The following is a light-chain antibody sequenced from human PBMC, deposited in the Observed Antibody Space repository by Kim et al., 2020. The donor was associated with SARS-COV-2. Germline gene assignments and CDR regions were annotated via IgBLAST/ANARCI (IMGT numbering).Light chain of an antibody. J-gene: IGKJ4*01. Sequence: LSPGDSATLSCRASLSVSSYLAWYQQKPGQAPRLLIYDASNRATGIPSMFSGSGSGTDFTLTISSLEPEDFAVYYCQQRGSWPLTFGGGTKVVIK. V-gene: IGKV3-11*01. CDR3: QQRGSWPLT. CDR2: DAS. CDR1: LSVSSY.